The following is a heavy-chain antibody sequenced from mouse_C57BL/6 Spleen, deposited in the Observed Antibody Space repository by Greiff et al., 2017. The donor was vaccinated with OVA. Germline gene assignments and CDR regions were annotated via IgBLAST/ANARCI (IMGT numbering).Heavy chain of an antibody. CDR1: GFTFSDYG. J-gene: IGHJ4*01. CDR3: ARRRTGYYAMDY. V-gene: IGHV5-17*01. Sequence: EVNVVESGGGLVKPGGSLKLSCAASGFTFSDYGMHWVRQAPEKGLEWVAYISSGSSTIYYADTVKGRFTISRDNAKNTLFLQMTSLRSEDTAMYYCARRRTGYYAMDYWGQGTSVTVSS. CDR2: ISSGSSTI. D-gene: IGHD4-1*01.